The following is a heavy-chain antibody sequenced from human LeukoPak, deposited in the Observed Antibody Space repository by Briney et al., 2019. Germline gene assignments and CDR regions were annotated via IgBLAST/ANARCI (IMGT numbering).Heavy chain of an antibody. J-gene: IGHJ4*02. CDR2: IYYSGRT. D-gene: IGHD4-11*01. CDR3: ARGFYSPHY. V-gene: IGHV4-59*01. CDR1: GGSISSDY. Sequence: SETLSLTCTVSGGSISSDYWSWIRQHPGKGLEWIGYIYYSGRTYYNPSIKSRITISVDTSKDQFSLKLSSVTAADTAVYYCARGFYSPHYWGQGTLVTVSS.